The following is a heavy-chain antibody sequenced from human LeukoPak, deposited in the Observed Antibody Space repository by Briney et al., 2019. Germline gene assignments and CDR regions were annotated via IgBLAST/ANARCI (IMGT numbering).Heavy chain of an antibody. CDR1: GYTFTSYD. D-gene: IGHD3-16*02. Sequence: ASGKVSCKAAGYTFTSYDINWVRQATGQGLEWMGWMNPSSGNTGYAQKFQGRATMTRNTSISTAYTDLSSLRSEDTAVYYCARGTVDYVWGSYRPNWFDPWGQGTLVTVSS. J-gene: IGHJ5*02. CDR2: MNPSSGNT. CDR3: ARGTVDYVWGSYRPNWFDP. V-gene: IGHV1-8*01.